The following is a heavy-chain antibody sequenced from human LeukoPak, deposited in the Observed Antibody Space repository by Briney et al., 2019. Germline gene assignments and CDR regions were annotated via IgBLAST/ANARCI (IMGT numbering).Heavy chain of an antibody. J-gene: IGHJ4*02. D-gene: IGHD4-17*01. CDR1: GFSFSSYW. CDR2: IKQDGSDK. Sequence: GGSLRLSCAASGFSFSSYWMSWVRQAPGKGLEWVANIKQDGSDKYYLTSVRGRFTISRDNSKNTLYLQMNNLRAEDTAVYYCARDDYGDYYFDYWGQGTLVTVSS. V-gene: IGHV3-7*03. CDR3: ARDDYGDYYFDY.